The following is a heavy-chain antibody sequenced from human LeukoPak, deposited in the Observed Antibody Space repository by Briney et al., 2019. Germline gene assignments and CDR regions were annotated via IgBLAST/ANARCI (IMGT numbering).Heavy chain of an antibody. Sequence: PGGSLRLSCAASGFTVSSYAMSWVRLAPGKGLEWVSAISGSGGSTYYADSVKGRFTISRNNSKTTLYLQMNSLRAEDTAVYYCARLDCDFWSGSFDYWGPGTLVTVSS. J-gene: IGHJ4*02. CDR2: ISGSGGST. CDR1: GFTVSSYA. D-gene: IGHD3-3*01. CDR3: ARLDCDFWSGSFDY. V-gene: IGHV3-23*01.